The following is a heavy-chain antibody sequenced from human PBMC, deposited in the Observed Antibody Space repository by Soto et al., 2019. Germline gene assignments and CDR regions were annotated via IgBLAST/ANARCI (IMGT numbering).Heavy chain of an antibody. CDR2: ISWDGGSI. D-gene: IGHD2-15*01. V-gene: IGHV3-43*01. CDR1: GFKFDDYM. Sequence: LRLSCEASGFKFDDYMMHRVRQVPGKGLEWISLISWDGGSIDYADSIKGRFTVSRDNSKMSLYLHMDSLTSDDTAFYFCAKEGNGGSSLDSWGQGTLVTVS. J-gene: IGHJ5*01. CDR3: AKEGNGGSSLDS.